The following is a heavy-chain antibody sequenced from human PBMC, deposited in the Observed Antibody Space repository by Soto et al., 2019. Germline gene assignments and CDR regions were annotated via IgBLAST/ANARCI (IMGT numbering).Heavy chain of an antibody. CDR3: AKDQFQVGYYYDSSGYPPDAFDI. Sequence: HPGGSLRLSCAASGFTFSSYAMSWVRQAPGKGLEWVSAISGSGGSTYYADSVKGRFTISRDNSKNTLYLQMNSLRAEDTAVYYCAKDQFQVGYYYDSSGYPPDAFDIWGQETVVTVS. CDR2: ISGSGGST. D-gene: IGHD3-22*01. J-gene: IGHJ3*02. V-gene: IGHV3-23*01. CDR1: GFTFSSYA.